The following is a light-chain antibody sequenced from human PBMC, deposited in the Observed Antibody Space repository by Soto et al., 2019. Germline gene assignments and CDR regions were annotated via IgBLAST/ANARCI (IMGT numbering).Light chain of an antibody. V-gene: IGKV3-11*01. CDR1: QSVSSY. J-gene: IGKJ2*01. Sequence: ETVLIQSPATLSLSPGERATLSCRASQSVSSYLAWYQQKPGQAPRLLIYDASNRATGIPARFSGSGSGTDFTLTISSLEPEDFAVYYCQQRSNWPYTFGQGTKLEIK. CDR2: DAS. CDR3: QQRSNWPYT.